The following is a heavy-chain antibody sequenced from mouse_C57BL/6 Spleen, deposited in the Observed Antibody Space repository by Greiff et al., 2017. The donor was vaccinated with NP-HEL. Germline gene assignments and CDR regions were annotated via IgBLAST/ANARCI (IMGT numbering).Heavy chain of an antibody. V-gene: IGHV14-4*01. D-gene: IGHD1-1*01. Sequence: EVQLQQSGAELVRPGASVKLSCTASGFNIKDDYMHWVKQRPEQGLEWIGWIDPENGDTEYASKFQGKATITADTSSNTAYLQLSSLTSEETAVYYCTIGVVADFDYWGQGTTLTVSS. CDR1: GFNIKDDY. CDR3: TIGVVADFDY. CDR2: IDPENGDT. J-gene: IGHJ2*01.